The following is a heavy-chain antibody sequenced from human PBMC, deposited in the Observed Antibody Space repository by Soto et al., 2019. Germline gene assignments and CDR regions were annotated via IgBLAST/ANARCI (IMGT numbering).Heavy chain of an antibody. J-gene: IGHJ6*02. D-gene: IGHD6-13*01. V-gene: IGHV4-39*01. Sequence: PSETLSLTCTVSGGSISSSSYYWGWIRQPPGKGLEWIGSIYYSGSTYYNPSLKSRVTISVDTSKNQFSLKLSSVTAADTAVYYCVTLAVAGLYYYYGMDVWGQGTTVT. CDR2: IYYSGST. CDR1: GGSISSSSYY. CDR3: VTLAVAGLYYYYGMDV.